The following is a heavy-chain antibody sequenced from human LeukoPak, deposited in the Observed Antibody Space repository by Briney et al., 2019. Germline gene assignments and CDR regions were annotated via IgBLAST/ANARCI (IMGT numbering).Heavy chain of an antibody. CDR3: AKCPSGVLRYFAPIDY. J-gene: IGHJ4*02. CDR1: GFTFSNYD. Sequence: GGSLRLSCAASGFTFSNYDMLWVRQAPGKGLEWVSLIWYGGSNKYYADSVKGRFSISRDNSKNTLYLLMNSLRAEDTAVYYCAKCPSGVLRYFAPIDYWGQGTLVTVSS. CDR2: IWYGGSNK. D-gene: IGHD3-9*01. V-gene: IGHV3-30*02.